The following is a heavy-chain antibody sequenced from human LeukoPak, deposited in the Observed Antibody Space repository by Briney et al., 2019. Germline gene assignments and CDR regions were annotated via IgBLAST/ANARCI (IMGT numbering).Heavy chain of an antibody. CDR1: GGSISSYY. CDR2: IYCSGST. D-gene: IGHD3-10*01. J-gene: IGHJ4*02. Sequence: PSETLSLTCTVSGGSISSYYWSWIRQPPGKGLEWIGYIYCSGSTNYNPSLKSRVTISVDTSKNQFSLKLSSVTAADTAVYYCASGFGDFENPHPHFDYWGQGTLVTVSS. V-gene: IGHV4-59*01. CDR3: ASGFGDFENPHPHFDY.